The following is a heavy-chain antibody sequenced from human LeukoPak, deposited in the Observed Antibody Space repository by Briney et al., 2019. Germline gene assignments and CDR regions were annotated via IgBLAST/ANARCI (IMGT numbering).Heavy chain of an antibody. V-gene: IGHV4-38-2*02. J-gene: IGHJ5*02. CDR3: ARDGAGLAVTTSWFEP. Sequence: SETLSLTCSVSGYSISSGYYWVLIRQPPGKGLEWIGRIYHNGHTYNNPSLKSRVTISVDTSKNQFSLKLSSVTAADTAVYYCARDGAGLAVTTSWFEPWGQGTLVTVSS. CDR1: GYSISSGYY. D-gene: IGHD4-17*01. CDR2: IYHNGHT.